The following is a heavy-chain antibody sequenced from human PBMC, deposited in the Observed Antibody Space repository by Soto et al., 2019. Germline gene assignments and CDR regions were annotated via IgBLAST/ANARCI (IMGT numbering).Heavy chain of an antibody. CDR3: AKAVFRALGVVRPVGY. J-gene: IGHJ4*02. V-gene: IGHV3-33*06. CDR1: GSTFSSYG. D-gene: IGHD3-3*01. CDR2: IWYDGSNK. Sequence: PGGSLRLSCAASGSTFSSYGMHWVRQAPGKGLEGVAVIWYDGSNKYYADSVKDRITNSRDNSKNSLYLQMKRLRDEDTAVFYCAKAVFRALGVVRPVGYWGQGTLVTVSS.